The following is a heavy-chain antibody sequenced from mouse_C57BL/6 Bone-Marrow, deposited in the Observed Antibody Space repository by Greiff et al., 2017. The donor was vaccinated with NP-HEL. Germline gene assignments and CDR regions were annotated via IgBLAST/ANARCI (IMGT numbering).Heavy chain of an antibody. D-gene: IGHD2-1*01. CDR1: GFTFSSYG. CDR2: ISSGGSYT. CDR3: ARHGIYYGILYYAMDY. J-gene: IGHJ4*01. Sequence: EVHLVESGGDLVKPGGSLKLSCAASGFTFSSYGMSWVRQTPDKRLEWVANISSGGSYTYYPDSVKGRFTISRDNAKNTLYLQMSSLKSEDTAMYYCARHGIYYGILYYAMDYWGQGTSVTVSS. V-gene: IGHV5-6*01.